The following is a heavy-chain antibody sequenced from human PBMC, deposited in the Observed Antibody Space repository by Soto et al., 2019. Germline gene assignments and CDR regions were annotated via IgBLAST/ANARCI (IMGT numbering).Heavy chain of an antibody. Sequence: QVQLVQSGAEVKKPGSSVKVSCKASGGTFSSYTISWVRQAPGQGLEWMGRIIPILGIANYAQKFQGRVTMTADKSTGTAYMELSSVRSEDTAVYYWAGDRGTMIVGTWGQGTLVTVSS. J-gene: IGHJ5*02. CDR1: GGTFSSYT. CDR3: AGDRGTMIVGT. D-gene: IGHD3-22*01. V-gene: IGHV1-69*08. CDR2: IIPILGIA.